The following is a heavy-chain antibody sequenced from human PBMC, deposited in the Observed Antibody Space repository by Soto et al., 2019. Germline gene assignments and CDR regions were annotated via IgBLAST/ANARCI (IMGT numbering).Heavy chain of an antibody. V-gene: IGHV1-8*01. CDR2: MNPKTGNT. J-gene: IGHJ5*02. D-gene: IGHD2-15*01. Sequence: VNVSCKASGYTFTSSDVYWVRQATGQGLELMGWMNPKTGNTGYAQKFQGRVTMTRNTSISTAYMELSSLRSEDTAVYYCARGRNHCSGGSCYSDWFDPWGQGTPVTVSS. CDR3: ARGRNHCSGGSCYSDWFDP. CDR1: GYTFTSSD.